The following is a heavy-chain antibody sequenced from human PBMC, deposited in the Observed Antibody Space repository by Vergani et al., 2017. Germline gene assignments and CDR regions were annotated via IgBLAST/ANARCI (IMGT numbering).Heavy chain of an antibody. CDR3: ARGSAYCGGDCYSEYFQH. D-gene: IGHD2-21*02. CDR2: IYSGGST. CDR1: GFTVSSNY. J-gene: IGHJ1*01. Sequence: EVQLVESGGGLIQPGGSLRLSCAASGFTVSSNYMSWVRQAPGRGLEWVSVIYSGGSTYYADSVKGRFTISRDNSKNTLYLQMNSLRAEDTAVYYCARGSAYCGGDCYSEYFQHWGQGTLVTVSS. V-gene: IGHV3-53*01.